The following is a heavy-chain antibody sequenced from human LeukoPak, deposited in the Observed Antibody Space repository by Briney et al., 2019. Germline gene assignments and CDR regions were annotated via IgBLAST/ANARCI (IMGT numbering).Heavy chain of an antibody. Sequence: PGGSLRLSCAASGFTFSSYAMSWVRQAPGKGLEWVSSISSSSSYIYYADSVKGRFTISRDNAKNSLYLQMNSLRAEDTAVYYCARDQNDILTGYYLPYNWFDPWGQGTLVTVSS. V-gene: IGHV3-21*01. J-gene: IGHJ5*02. CDR1: GFTFSSYA. D-gene: IGHD3-9*01. CDR3: ARDQNDILTGYYLPYNWFDP. CDR2: ISSSSSYI.